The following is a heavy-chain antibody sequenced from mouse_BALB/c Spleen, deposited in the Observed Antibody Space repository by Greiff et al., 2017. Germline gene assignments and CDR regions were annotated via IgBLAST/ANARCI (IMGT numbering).Heavy chain of an antibody. J-gene: IGHJ3*01. CDR1: GYTFTSYW. D-gene: IGHD2-14*01. CDR3: ARSRYRYDGLAY. Sequence: QVQLKESGADLAKPGASVKMSCKASGYTFTSYWMHWVKQRPGQGLEWIGYINPSTGYTEYNQKFKDKATLTADKSSSTAYMQLSSLTSEDSAVYYCARSRYRYDGLAYWGQGTLVTVSA. V-gene: IGHV1-7*01. CDR2: INPSTGYT.